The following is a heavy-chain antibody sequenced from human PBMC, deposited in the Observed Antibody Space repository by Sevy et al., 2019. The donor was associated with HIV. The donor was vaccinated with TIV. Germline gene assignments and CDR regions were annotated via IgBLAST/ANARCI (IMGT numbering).Heavy chain of an antibody. V-gene: IGHV1-2*02. CDR3: ARGVVVVPAAMLPFDP. D-gene: IGHD2-2*01. J-gene: IGHJ5*02. CDR1: GYTFTGYY. CDR2: INPNRGGT. Sequence: ASVKVSCKASGYTFTGYYMHWVRQAPGQGLEWMGWINPNRGGTNYAQKFQGRVTMTRDTSISTAYMELSRLRSDDTAVYYCARGVVVVPAAMLPFDPWGQGTLVTVSS.